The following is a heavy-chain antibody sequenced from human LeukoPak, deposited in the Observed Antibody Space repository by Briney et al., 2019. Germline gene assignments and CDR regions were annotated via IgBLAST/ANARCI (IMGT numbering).Heavy chain of an antibody. CDR2: IHYSGSA. Sequence: PSQTLSLTCTVSGGSISSGDFCWSWIRQPPGKGPEWIGYIHYSGSAYYNPSLKSRVTITVDTSKNQFSLKLSSVTAADTAVHYCARGYCSGGSCYYFDYWGQGTLVTVSS. J-gene: IGHJ4*02. V-gene: IGHV4-30-4*01. CDR1: GGSISSGDFC. D-gene: IGHD2-15*01. CDR3: ARGYCSGGSCYYFDY.